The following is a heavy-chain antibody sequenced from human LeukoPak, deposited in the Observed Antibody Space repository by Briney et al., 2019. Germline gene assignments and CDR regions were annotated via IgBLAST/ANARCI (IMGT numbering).Heavy chain of an antibody. Sequence: SETLSLTCTVSGGSLSSSSYYWGWIRQPPGKGLEWIGSIYYSGSTYYNPSLKSRVTISVDASKNQFSLKLSSVTAADTAVDYCARQAGVEYSDLWGRGTLVTVSS. CDR1: GGSLSSSSYY. V-gene: IGHV4-39*01. CDR2: IYYSGST. J-gene: IGHJ2*01. CDR3: ARQAGVEYSDL. D-gene: IGHD5-24*01.